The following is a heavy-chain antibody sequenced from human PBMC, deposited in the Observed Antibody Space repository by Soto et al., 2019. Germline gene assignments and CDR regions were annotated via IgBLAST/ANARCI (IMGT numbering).Heavy chain of an antibody. D-gene: IGHD2-2*01. V-gene: IGHV1-18*04. CDR2: ISAYNGNT. J-gene: IGHJ5*02. Sequence: ASVKVSCKASGYTFTSYGISWVRQAPGQGLEWMGWISAYNGNTNYAQKLQGRVTMTTDTSTSTAYMELRSLRSDDTAVYYCARVTGIVVVKAAWFDPWGQGTLVSVSS. CDR3: ARVTGIVVVKAAWFDP. CDR1: GYTFTSYG.